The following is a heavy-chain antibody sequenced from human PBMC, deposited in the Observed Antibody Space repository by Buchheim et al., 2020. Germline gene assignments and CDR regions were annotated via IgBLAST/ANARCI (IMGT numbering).Heavy chain of an antibody. CDR1: GFTFSSYC. V-gene: IGHV3-7*01. Sequence: EVQLVESGGGLVQPGGSLRLSCAASGFTFSSYCINWVRQAPGKGLEWVANIKQDGSDKHYVDSVKGRFTISRDNSKNSVYVQMNSLRAEDTAVYYWVRGQPIAWGQGTL. CDR2: IKQDGSDK. CDR3: VRGQPIA. J-gene: IGHJ5*02. D-gene: IGHD1-26*01.